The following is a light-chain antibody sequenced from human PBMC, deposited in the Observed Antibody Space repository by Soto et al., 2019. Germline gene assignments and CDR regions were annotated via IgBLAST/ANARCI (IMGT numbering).Light chain of an antibody. CDR2: GAS. Sequence: EIVLTQSPGTLSLSPGERATLSCRASQSVSSSYLAWYQHTPGQAPRLLIYGASSRATGIPDRFSGSGSGTDFTLTISRLEPEDLAVYYCQQYGSKPHTFGQATKLEIK. CDR3: QQYGSKPHT. V-gene: IGKV3-20*01. CDR1: QSVSSSY. J-gene: IGKJ2*01.